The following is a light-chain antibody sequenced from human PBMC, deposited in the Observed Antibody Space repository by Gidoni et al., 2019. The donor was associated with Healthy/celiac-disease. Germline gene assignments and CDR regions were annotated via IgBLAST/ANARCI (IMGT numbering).Light chain of an antibody. CDR3: QQSYSTPYT. CDR1: QSMSSY. CDR2: AAS. Sequence: DIQMTQSPSSLSASVGDRVTITCRASQSMSSYLNWYQQKPGKAPKLLIYAASSLQSGVPSRFSGSGSGTDFTLTISSLQPADFATYYCQQSYSTPYTFGQGTKLEIK. J-gene: IGKJ2*01. V-gene: IGKV1-39*01.